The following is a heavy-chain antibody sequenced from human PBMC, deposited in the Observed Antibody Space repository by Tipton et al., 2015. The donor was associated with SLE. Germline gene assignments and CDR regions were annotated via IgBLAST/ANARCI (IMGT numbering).Heavy chain of an antibody. Sequence: TLSLTCAVYGGSFSGYYWNWIRQPPGKGLEWIGEIHHSGSTYYNPSLKSRVTISVDTSKNRFSLKLSSVTAADTAVYYCARDGRSGTVSYGVLVYWGQGTLVTVSS. CDR2: IHHSGST. CDR1: GGSFSGYY. V-gene: IGHV4-34*01. CDR3: ARDGRSGTVSYGVLVY. J-gene: IGHJ4*02. D-gene: IGHD1-26*01.